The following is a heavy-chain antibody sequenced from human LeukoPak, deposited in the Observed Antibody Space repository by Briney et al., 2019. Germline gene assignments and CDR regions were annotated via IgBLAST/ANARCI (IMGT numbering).Heavy chain of an antibody. CDR3: TRDGEQWLVESGPKWYAPTPNYFDY. CDR2: IRSKAYGGTT. V-gene: IGHV3-49*04. Sequence: GGSLRLSCTASGFTFGDYAMSWVRQAPGKGLEWVGFIRSKAYGGTTEYAASVKGRFTISRDDSKSIAYLQMNSLKTEDTAVYYCTRDGEQWLVESGPKWYAPTPNYFDYWGQGTLVTVSS. CDR1: GFTFGDYA. J-gene: IGHJ4*02. D-gene: IGHD6-19*01.